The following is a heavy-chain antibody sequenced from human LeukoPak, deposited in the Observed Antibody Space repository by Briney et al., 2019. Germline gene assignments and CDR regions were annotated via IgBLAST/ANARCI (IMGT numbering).Heavy chain of an antibody. CDR2: INSDGSST. V-gene: IGHV3-74*01. D-gene: IGHD3-10*01. Sequence: GGSLRLSCAASGFTFSSYWMHWVRQAPGKGLVWVSRINSDGSSTSYADSVKDRFTIPRDNAKNTLYLQMNSLRAEDTAVYYCARVRGESPRWFGPWGQGTLVTVSS. CDR1: GFTFSSYW. CDR3: ARVRGESPRWFGP. J-gene: IGHJ5*02.